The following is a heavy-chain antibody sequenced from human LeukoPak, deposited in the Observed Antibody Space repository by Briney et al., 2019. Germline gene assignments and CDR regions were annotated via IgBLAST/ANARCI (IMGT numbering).Heavy chain of an antibody. CDR1: GGSISSYY. D-gene: IGHD6-6*01. CDR3: ARHTRIAAPIDY. J-gene: IGHJ4*02. Sequence: SETLSLTCTVSGGSISSYYWSWIRQPPGEGLEWIGYIYTSGSTNYNPSLKSRVTISVDTSKNQFSLKLSSVTAADTAVYYCARHTRIAAPIDYWGQGTLVTVSS. V-gene: IGHV4-4*09. CDR2: IYTSGST.